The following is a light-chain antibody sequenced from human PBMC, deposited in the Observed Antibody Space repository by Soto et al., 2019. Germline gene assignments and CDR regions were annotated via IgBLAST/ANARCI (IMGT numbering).Light chain of an antibody. V-gene: IGKV3-20*01. J-gene: IGKJ2*01. CDR2: GAS. CDR3: QPYGSTPRS. CDR1: QSVSNNY. Sequence: EIVLTQSPGTLSLSPGERATLSCRASQSVSNNYLGWYQQKPGQAPRLLIYGASSRATGIPDRFSGSGSGTDFTLTISRLEPEDFAVYYCQPYGSTPRSCGQGTKLDIK.